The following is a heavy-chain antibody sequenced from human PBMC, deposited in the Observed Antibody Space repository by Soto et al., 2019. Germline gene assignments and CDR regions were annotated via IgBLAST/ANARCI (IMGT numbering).Heavy chain of an antibody. Sequence: GGSLRLSCAASGFTFSSYGMHWLRQAPGKGLEWVAVISYDGSNKYYADSVKGRFTISRDNSKNTLYLQMNSLRAEDTAVYYCAKDREYDFWSGSTYGLDYWGQGTLVTVSS. J-gene: IGHJ4*02. V-gene: IGHV3-30*18. D-gene: IGHD3-3*01. CDR2: ISYDGSNK. CDR1: GFTFSSYG. CDR3: AKDREYDFWSGSTYGLDY.